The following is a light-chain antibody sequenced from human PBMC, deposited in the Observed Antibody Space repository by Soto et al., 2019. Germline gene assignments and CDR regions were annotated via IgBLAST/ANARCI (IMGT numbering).Light chain of an antibody. Sequence: QMTQSPSSLSALVGDRGTITCRASQSVCRYLNWYQPTPGKAPKLLINAASNLRSGVPSRFSGSGSGTDFTLTIDGLQPEDFAVYYCQQSYITPPITFGQGTRLEIK. CDR3: QQSYITPPIT. CDR2: AAS. CDR1: QSVCRY. V-gene: IGKV1-39*01. J-gene: IGKJ5*01.